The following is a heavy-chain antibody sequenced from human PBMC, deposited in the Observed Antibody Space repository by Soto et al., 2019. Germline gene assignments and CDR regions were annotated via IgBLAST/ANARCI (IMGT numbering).Heavy chain of an antibody. Sequence: EVQLVQSGAEVKKPGESLKISCKGSGYSFTAYWIAWVRQMPGKGLEWMGIIYPGDSRTTYSPSFQGQVIISADKSISTAYLQWSSLKASDTAMYYCARGLDYGGNSGTFDRWGQGTMVTVSS. D-gene: IGHD4-17*01. CDR1: GYSFTAYW. V-gene: IGHV5-51*03. J-gene: IGHJ3*02. CDR2: IYPGDSRT. CDR3: ARGLDYGGNSGTFDR.